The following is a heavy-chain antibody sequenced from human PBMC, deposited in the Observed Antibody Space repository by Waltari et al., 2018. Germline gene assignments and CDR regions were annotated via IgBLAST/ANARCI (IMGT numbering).Heavy chain of an antibody. D-gene: IGHD3-22*01. Sequence: QVQLQESGPGLVKPSETLSLSCSVSGGSISSFFWNWIRQPPGRGLEWIGFIHHSGSTKCNPSLKIRVTMSVDTSKSQFSLRLTSVTAADTAVYYCARWDSSGRYYGDWGQGTPVIVSS. CDR1: GGSISSFF. V-gene: IGHV4-59*12. CDR3: ARWDSSGRYYGD. CDR2: IHHSGST. J-gene: IGHJ4*02.